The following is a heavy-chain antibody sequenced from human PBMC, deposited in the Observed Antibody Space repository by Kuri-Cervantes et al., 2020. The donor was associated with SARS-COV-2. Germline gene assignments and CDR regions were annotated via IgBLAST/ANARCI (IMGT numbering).Heavy chain of an antibody. V-gene: IGHV4-30-2*02. CDR1: GGSISSGGYS. J-gene: IGHJ5*02. D-gene: IGHD5-24*01. Sequence: SETLSLTCAVSGGSISSGGYSWSWIRQPPGKGLEWIGYIYHSGSTYYNPSLKSRVTISVDRSKNQFSLKLSSVTAADTAVYYCARSARRDGYNYWFDPWGQGTLVTVSS. CDR3: ARSARRDGYNYWFDP. CDR2: IYHSGST.